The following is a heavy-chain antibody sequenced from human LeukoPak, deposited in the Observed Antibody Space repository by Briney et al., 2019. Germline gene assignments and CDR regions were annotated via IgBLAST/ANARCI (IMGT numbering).Heavy chain of an antibody. CDR1: GFTFSDYY. D-gene: IGHD1-26*01. CDR3: ARDDMGAFDY. CDR2: ISSSNSYT. V-gene: IGHV3-11*05. J-gene: IGHJ4*02. Sequence: GGSLRLSCAASGFTFSDYYMSWIRQAPGKGLERVSYISSSNSYTNYGDSVKGRFTISRDNAKKSLFLQMNSLRAEDTAVYYCARDDMGAFDYWGQGTLVTVSS.